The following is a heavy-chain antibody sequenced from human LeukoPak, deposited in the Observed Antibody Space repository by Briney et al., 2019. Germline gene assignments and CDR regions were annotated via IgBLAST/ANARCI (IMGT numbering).Heavy chain of an antibody. D-gene: IGHD3-9*01. CDR3: GRLFRGDY. CDR1: GDSISGSTYY. J-gene: IGHJ4*02. Sequence: SETLSLTCTVSGDSISGSTYYWGWIRQPPGRGLERNGIIYYAGSTYYNPSLRSPVTISVDTSKNQFSLKLTSVTAPDTAVHFCGRLFRGDYWGQGPLVSVP. V-gene: IGHV4-39*01. CDR2: IYYAGST.